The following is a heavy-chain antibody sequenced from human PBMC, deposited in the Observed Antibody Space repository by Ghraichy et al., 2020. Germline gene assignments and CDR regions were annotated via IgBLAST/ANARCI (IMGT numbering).Heavy chain of an antibody. CDR2: ISSSSSYI. CDR3: ARDESGTHNGWFDP. V-gene: IGHV3-21*01. Sequence: GESLNISCAASGFTFSSYSMNWVRQAPGKGLEWVSSISSSSSYIYYAGSVKGRFTISRDNAKNSLYLQMNSLRAEDTAVYYCARDESGTHNGWFDPWGQGTLVTVSS. J-gene: IGHJ5*02. CDR1: GFTFSSYS. D-gene: IGHD3-3*01.